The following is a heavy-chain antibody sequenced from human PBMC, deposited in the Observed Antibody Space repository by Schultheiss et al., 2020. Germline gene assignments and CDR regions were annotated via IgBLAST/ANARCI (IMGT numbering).Heavy chain of an antibody. CDR1: GFTFDDYA. CDR3: AREFSSGW. CDR2: ISWNSGSI. J-gene: IGHJ4*02. Sequence: GGSLRLSCAASGFTFDDYAMHWVRQAPGKGLEWVSGISWNSGSIGYADSVKGRFTISRDNAKNSLYLQMNSLRAEDTAVYYCAREFSSGWWGQGTLVTVSS. V-gene: IGHV3-9*01. D-gene: IGHD6-19*01.